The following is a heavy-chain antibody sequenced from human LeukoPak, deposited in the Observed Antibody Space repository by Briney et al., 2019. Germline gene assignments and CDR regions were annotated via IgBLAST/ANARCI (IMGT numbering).Heavy chain of an antibody. V-gene: IGHV4-59*13. CDR3: ARVSCSSTSCPRRDALDV. CDR2: IYYSGST. J-gene: IGHJ3*01. D-gene: IGHD2-2*01. CDR1: VGFMCYYY. Sequence: SETLSLTCSVSVGFMCYYYWIWIRQSPGKGLEGVGYIYYSGSTNYNPSLNSRVTISVDTSKHQFSLNLTPVTTADTAVYYCARVSCSSTSCPRRDALDVWGQGTMLTVSS.